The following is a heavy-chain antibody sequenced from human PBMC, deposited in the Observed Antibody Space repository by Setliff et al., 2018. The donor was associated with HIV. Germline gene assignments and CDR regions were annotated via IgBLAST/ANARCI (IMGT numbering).Heavy chain of an antibody. CDR3: AKDNSEHWPTGRLDY. V-gene: IGHV3-23*01. CDR2: ITGGGAT. CDR1: EFAFSTHI. D-gene: IGHD4-17*01. Sequence: PGGSLRLSCAPSEFAFSTHIIHWVRQAPGKRLEWVSSITGGGATKYADFVKGRFTISRDVSKNTVFLQMNSLRVDDTAVYYCAKDNSEHWPTGRLDYWGQGTLVTVSS. J-gene: IGHJ4*02.